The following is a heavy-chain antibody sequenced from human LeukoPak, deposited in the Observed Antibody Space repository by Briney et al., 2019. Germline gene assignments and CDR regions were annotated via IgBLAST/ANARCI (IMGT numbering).Heavy chain of an antibody. Sequence: GGSLRLSCAASGFTFSNYHMNWVREAPGKGLEWVSYISSSTSSMYYADSVKGRFTISRDNAKNSLFLRMNSLRAEDTAVYYCTKSPFDIWGQGTMVTVSS. J-gene: IGHJ3*02. V-gene: IGHV3-48*01. CDR1: GFTFSNYH. CDR3: TKSPFDI. CDR2: ISSSTSSM.